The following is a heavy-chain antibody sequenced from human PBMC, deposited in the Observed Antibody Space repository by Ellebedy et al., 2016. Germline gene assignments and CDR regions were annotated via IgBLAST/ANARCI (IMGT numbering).Heavy chain of an antibody. Sequence: GGSLRLXCAASGFSFSGHGMHWVRQAPGKGLEWVAVISYDGSNKYYADSVKGRFTISRDNSKNTLYLQMNSLRAEDTAMYYCAKSVFGVVMYYFDYWGQGTLVTVSS. CDR3: AKSVFGVVMYYFDY. CDR2: ISYDGSNK. J-gene: IGHJ4*02. D-gene: IGHD3-3*01. V-gene: IGHV3-30*18. CDR1: GFSFSGHG.